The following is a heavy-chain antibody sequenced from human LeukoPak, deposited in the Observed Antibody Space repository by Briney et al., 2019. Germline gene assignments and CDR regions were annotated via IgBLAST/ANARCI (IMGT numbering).Heavy chain of an antibody. CDR1: GFTFSSYA. CDR3: ARLSSYRYSGYDVFDF. Sequence: RAGGSLRLSCADSGFTFSSYAMSWVRQAPGKGLGWVSAISGSGGSTYYADSVKGRFTISRDNSKNSLYLQMNSLRAEDTAVYYCARLSSYRYSGYDVFDFWGQGTLVTVSS. J-gene: IGHJ4*02. D-gene: IGHD5-12*01. CDR2: ISGSGGST. V-gene: IGHV3-23*01.